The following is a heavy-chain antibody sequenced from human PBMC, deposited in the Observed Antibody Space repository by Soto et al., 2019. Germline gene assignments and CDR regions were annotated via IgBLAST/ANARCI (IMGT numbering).Heavy chain of an antibody. J-gene: IGHJ6*02. CDR2: IIPIFGTA. Sequence: GASVKVSCKASGGTFSSYAISWVRQAPGQGLEWMGGIIPIFGTANYAQKFQGRVTITADESTSTAYMELSSLRSEDTAVYYCASSPRFLEWLATFDYYYGMDVWGQGTTVTVSS. CDR3: ASSPRFLEWLATFDYYYGMDV. D-gene: IGHD3-3*01. CDR1: GGTFSSYA. V-gene: IGHV1-69*13.